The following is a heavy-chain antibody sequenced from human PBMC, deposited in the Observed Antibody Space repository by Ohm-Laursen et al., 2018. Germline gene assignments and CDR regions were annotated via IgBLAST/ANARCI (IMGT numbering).Heavy chain of an antibody. CDR3: AKDRDDAFDI. CDR2: ISGSGGST. D-gene: IGHD3-10*01. J-gene: IGHJ3*02. CDR1: GFTFSSYA. V-gene: IGHV3-23*01. Sequence: GSLRLSCAASGFTFSSYAMSWVRQAPGKGLEWVSAISGSGGSTYYADAVKGRFTISKDNSKNTLYLQMNSLRAEDTAVYYCAKDRDDAFDIWGQGTMVTVSS.